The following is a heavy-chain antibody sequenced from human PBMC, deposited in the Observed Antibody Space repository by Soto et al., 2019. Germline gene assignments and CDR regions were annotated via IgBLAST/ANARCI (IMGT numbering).Heavy chain of an antibody. Sequence: PSETLSLTCTVSGGSISSYYWSWIRQPPGKGLEWIGYIYYSGSTNYNPSLKSRVTISVDTSKNQFSLKLSSVTAADTAVYYCARHMGHGAAQGNFDYWGQGTLVTVSS. J-gene: IGHJ4*02. CDR2: IYYSGST. D-gene: IGHD3-16*01. CDR3: ARHMGHGAAQGNFDY. CDR1: GGSISSYY. V-gene: IGHV4-59*01.